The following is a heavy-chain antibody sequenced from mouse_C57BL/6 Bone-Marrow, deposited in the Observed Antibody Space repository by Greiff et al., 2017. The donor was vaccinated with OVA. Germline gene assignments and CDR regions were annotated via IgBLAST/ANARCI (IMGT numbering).Heavy chain of an antibody. J-gene: IGHJ2*01. D-gene: IGHD4-1*01. CDR1: GYTFTGYW. V-gene: IGHV1-80*01. CDR2: IYPGDGDT. CDR3: ARDWETWYFDY. Sequence: QVQLQQSGAELMKPGASVKLSCKATGYTFTGYWIEWVKQRPGKGLEWIGQIYPGDGDTNYNGKFKGKATLTADKSSSTAYMQLSSLTSEDSAVYFCARDWETWYFDYWGQGTTLTVSS.